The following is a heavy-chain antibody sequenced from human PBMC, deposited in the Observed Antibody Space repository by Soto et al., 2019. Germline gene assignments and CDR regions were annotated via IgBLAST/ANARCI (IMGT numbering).Heavy chain of an antibody. D-gene: IGHD6-13*01. CDR3: ARWRAAAGRLDY. Sequence: QVQLQESGPGLVKPSETLSLTCTVSGGSISSYYWSWIRQPPGKGLEWIGYIYYSGSTNYNPSLKSRVTISVDTSKNQFSLKLSSVTAADTAVYYCARWRAAAGRLDYWGQGTLVTVSS. CDR2: IYYSGST. J-gene: IGHJ4*02. CDR1: GGSISSYY. V-gene: IGHV4-59*01.